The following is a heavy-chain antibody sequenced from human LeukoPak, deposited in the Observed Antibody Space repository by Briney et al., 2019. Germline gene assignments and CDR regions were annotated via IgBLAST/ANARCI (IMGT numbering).Heavy chain of an antibody. CDR2: FDPEDGET. Sequence: ASVKVSCKVSGYTLTELSMHWVRQAPGKGLEWMGGFDPEDGETIYAQKFQGRVTMTEDTSTDTAYMELSSLRSEDTAVYYCATSYGDYNARDYYYYYMDVWGKGTTVTISS. J-gene: IGHJ6*03. CDR3: ATSYGDYNARDYYYYYMDV. CDR1: GYTLTELS. D-gene: IGHD4-17*01. V-gene: IGHV1-24*01.